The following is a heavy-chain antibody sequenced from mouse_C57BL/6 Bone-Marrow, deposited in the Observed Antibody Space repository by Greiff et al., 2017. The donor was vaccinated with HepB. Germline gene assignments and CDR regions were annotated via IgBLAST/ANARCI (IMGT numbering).Heavy chain of an antibody. V-gene: IGHV1-7*01. CDR2: INPGSGYT. Sequence: VQLQQPGAELVKPGASVKLSCKASGYTFTSYWMHWVKQRPGQGLDWIGYINPGSGYTKYNQKFKDKATLTADKSSSTAYMQLSSLTYEESAVYFCARDYGSYGCSYWGQGTLVTVSA. CDR3: ARDYGSYGCSY. CDR1: GYTFTSYW. J-gene: IGHJ3*01. D-gene: IGHD1-1*01.